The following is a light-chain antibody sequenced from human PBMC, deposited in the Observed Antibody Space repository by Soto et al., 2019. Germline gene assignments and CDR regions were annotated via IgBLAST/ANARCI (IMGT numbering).Light chain of an antibody. Sequence: QSVLTQPPSVSAAPGQRDTISCTGSSSNIGAGYDVHWYQQLPGTAPKLLIYGHTNRPSGVPDRFSGSKSGTSASLAITGLQAEDEADYYCQSYDSSLSGYVFGTGTKVTVL. CDR2: GHT. CDR1: SSNIGAGYD. V-gene: IGLV1-40*01. CDR3: QSYDSSLSGYV. J-gene: IGLJ1*01.